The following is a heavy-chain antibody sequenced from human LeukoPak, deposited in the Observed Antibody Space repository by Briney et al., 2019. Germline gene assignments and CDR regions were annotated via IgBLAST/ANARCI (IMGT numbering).Heavy chain of an antibody. Sequence: GGSLRLSCAASGFTFSSYSMNWVRQAPGEGLEWVSSISSSSSYIYYADSVKGRFTISRDNAKNSLYLQMNSLRAEDTAVYYCARTYSGSYYGGGDAFDIWGQGTMVTVSS. V-gene: IGHV3-21*01. CDR3: ARTYSGSYYGGGDAFDI. CDR2: ISSSSSYI. J-gene: IGHJ3*02. CDR1: GFTFSSYS. D-gene: IGHD1-26*01.